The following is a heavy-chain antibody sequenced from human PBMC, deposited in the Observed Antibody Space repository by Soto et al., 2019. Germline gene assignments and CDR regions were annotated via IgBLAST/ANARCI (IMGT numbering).Heavy chain of an antibody. CDR3: ARGGADYYDSSGYYDDY. CDR1: GESFSGFY. J-gene: IGHJ4*02. Sequence: TLSLTCAVYGESFSGFYWSWIRQPPGKGLEWIGEINHSGGTNYNPSLKSRVTISIDTSKNQFSLKLSSVTAADTAVYYCARGGADYYDSSGYYDDYWGQGTLVTVSS. V-gene: IGHV4-34*01. D-gene: IGHD3-22*01. CDR2: INHSGGT.